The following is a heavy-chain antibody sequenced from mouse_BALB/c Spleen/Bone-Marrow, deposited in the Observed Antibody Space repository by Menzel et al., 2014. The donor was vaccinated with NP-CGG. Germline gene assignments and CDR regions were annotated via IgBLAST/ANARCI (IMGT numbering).Heavy chain of an antibody. CDR1: GYAFTNYL. D-gene: IGHD2-10*02. V-gene: IGHV1-54*01. CDR2: INPGSGGT. CDR3: ARSGYGNYFYAMDY. Sequence: VQLQQSGAELVRPGTSVKVSCKASGYAFTNYLIEWVKQRPGQGLEWIGVINPGSGGTNYNEKFKGKATLTADKSSSTAYMQLSSLTSDDSAVYFCARSGYGNYFYAMDYWGQGTSVIVSS. J-gene: IGHJ4*01.